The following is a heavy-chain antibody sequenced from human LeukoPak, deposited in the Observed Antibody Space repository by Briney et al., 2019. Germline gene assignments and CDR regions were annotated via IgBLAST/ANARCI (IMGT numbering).Heavy chain of an antibody. D-gene: IGHD3-10*01. Sequence: SETLSLTCTVSGYSISSGYYWGWIRQPPGKGLEWIGSIYHSGSTYYNPSLKSRVTISVDTSKNQFSLKLSSVTAADTAVYYCARHGIGPGNYYYGSGSYYNFPDYWGQGTLVTVSS. J-gene: IGHJ4*02. CDR2: IYHSGST. V-gene: IGHV4-38-2*02. CDR3: ARHGIGPGNYYYGSGSYYNFPDY. CDR1: GYSISSGYY.